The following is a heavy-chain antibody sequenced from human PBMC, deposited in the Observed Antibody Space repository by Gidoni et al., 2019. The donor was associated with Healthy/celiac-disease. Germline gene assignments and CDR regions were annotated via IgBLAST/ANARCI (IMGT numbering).Heavy chain of an antibody. D-gene: IGHD6-6*01. J-gene: IGHJ4*02. CDR1: RFTFSSYS. CDR2: ISSSRSYI. Sequence: EVQLVESGGGLVKPGGSLRLSCAASRFTFSSYSMNWVRQAPGKGLEWVSSISSSRSYIYYADSVKGRFTISRDNAKNSLYLQMNSLRAEDTAVYYCARDEFLRTVDSSSSYSGYWGQGTLVTVSS. V-gene: IGHV3-21*01. CDR3: ARDEFLRTVDSSSSYSGY.